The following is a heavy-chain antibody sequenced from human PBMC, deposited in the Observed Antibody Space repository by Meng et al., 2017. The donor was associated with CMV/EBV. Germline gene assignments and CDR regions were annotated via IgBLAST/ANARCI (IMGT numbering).Heavy chain of an antibody. V-gene: IGHV4-61*01. Sequence: SETLSLTCTVSGGSVSSCSYYWSWIRQPPGKGLEWIEYIYYSGSTNYNPSLKSRVTISVDTSKNQLSLKLSSVTAADTAVYYCAREFRQVYFDWLFPLSNWFDPWGQGTLVTVSS. CDR3: AREFRQVYFDWLFPLSNWFDP. CDR1: GGSVSSCSYY. J-gene: IGHJ5*02. CDR2: IYYSGST. D-gene: IGHD3-9*01.